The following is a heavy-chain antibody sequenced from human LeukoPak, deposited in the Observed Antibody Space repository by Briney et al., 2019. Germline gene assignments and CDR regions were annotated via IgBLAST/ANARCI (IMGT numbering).Heavy chain of an antibody. J-gene: IGHJ6*02. CDR1: GFTFSNAW. CDR3: STAYYYYGMDV. Sequence: GGSLRLSCAASGFTFSNAWMSWVRQAPGKGLEWIGRIKSKTDGGTTDYAAPVKGRFTISRDDSKNTLYLQMNSLKTEDTAVYYCSTAYYYYGMDVWGQGTTVTVSS. V-gene: IGHV3-15*01. CDR2: IKSKTDGGTT.